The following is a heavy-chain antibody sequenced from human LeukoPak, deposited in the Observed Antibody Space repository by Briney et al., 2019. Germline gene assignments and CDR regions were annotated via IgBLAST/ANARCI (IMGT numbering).Heavy chain of an antibody. Sequence: GESLQISCKGSGYTFTSYWIGWGRRMAGKGLEWMGISYPGDSDTRYSPSFQGQVTISVDKSISTAYLQRSSLKASDTAMYYCARGSTPMDVWGKGTTVTVSS. V-gene: IGHV5-51*01. CDR3: ARGSTPMDV. CDR2: SYPGDSDT. J-gene: IGHJ6*03. D-gene: IGHD2-15*01. CDR1: GYTFTSYW.